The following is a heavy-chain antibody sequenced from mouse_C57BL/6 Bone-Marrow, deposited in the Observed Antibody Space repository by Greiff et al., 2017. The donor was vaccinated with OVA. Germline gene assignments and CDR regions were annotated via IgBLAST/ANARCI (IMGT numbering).Heavy chain of an antibody. CDR1: GFTFSDYY. Sequence: DVQLVESGGGLVQPGGSLQLSCAASGFTFSDYYMSWVRQTPEKRLEWVAYISHGGGSTYYPDTVKGRFTISRDNAKNPLYLHMSRLKSEYTAMYYCASAYYSNLWFAYWGQGTLVTVSA. CDR3: ASAYYSNLWFAY. D-gene: IGHD2-5*01. J-gene: IGHJ3*01. V-gene: IGHV5-12*01. CDR2: ISHGGGST.